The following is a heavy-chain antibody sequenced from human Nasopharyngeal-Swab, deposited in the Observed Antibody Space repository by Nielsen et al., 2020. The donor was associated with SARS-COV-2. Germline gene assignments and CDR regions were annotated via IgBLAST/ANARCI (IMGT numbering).Heavy chain of an antibody. CDR1: GFTFSRYN. CDR3: ASTPLDSSGYYYAFHY. V-gene: IGHV3-30-3*01. Sequence: SLKISCAASGFTFSRYNMHWVRQAPGKGLEWVAVISYDGSNKYYADSVKGRFTISRDISKNTLYLQMNSLRAEDTAVFYCASTPLDSSGYYYAFHYWGRGTLVTVSS. CDR2: ISYDGSNK. J-gene: IGHJ4*02. D-gene: IGHD3-22*01.